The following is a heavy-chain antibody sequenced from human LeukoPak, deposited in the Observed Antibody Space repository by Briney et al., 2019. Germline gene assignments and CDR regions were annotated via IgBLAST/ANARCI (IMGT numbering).Heavy chain of an antibody. V-gene: IGHV4-4*07. CDR1: GGSISSYY. D-gene: IGHD3-22*01. J-gene: IGHJ4*02. CDR2: IYTSGST. CDR3: ARTYYYDSSGVLYFDY. Sequence: PSETLSLTCTVSGGSISSYYWSWIRQPAGKGLEWIGRIYTSGSTNYNSSLKSRVTMSVDTSKNQFSLKLSSVTAADTAVYYCARTYYYDSSGVLYFDYWGQGTLVTVSS.